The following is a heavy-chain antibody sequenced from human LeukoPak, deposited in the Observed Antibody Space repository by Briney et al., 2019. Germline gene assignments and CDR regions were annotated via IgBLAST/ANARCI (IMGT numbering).Heavy chain of an antibody. Sequence: PGGSLRLSCAASGFTFSSYAMSWVRQAPGRGLEWVSAISGSGGSTYYADSVKGRFTISRDNSKNTLYLQMNSLRAEDTAVYYCVRSSYGDYINYGMDVWGQGTTVTVSS. V-gene: IGHV3-23*01. CDR2: ISGSGGST. J-gene: IGHJ6*02. D-gene: IGHD4-17*01. CDR1: GFTFSSYA. CDR3: VRSSYGDYINYGMDV.